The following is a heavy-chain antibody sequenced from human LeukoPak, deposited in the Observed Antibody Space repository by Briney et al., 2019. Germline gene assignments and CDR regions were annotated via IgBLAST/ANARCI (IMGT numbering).Heavy chain of an antibody. V-gene: IGHV1-69*04. CDR3: ARGVTYYYDSSGYYWAWFDP. CDR1: GGTFSSYA. CDR2: IIPILGIA. Sequence: SVKLSCTASGGTFSSYAISWVRQAPGQGLEWMGRIIPILGIANYAQKFQGRVTITADKSTSTAYMELSSLRSEDTAVYYCARGVTYYYDSSGYYWAWFDPWGQGTLVTVPS. D-gene: IGHD3-22*01. J-gene: IGHJ5*02.